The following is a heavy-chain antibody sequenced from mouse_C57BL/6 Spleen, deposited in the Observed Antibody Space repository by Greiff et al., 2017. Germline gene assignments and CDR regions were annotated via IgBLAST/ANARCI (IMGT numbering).Heavy chain of an antibody. CDR3: ARWNYYGPMDY. V-gene: IGHV1-54*01. CDR2: INPGSGST. D-gene: IGHD1-1*01. CDR1: GYAFTNYL. J-gene: IGHJ4*01. Sequence: VQLLQSGAELVRPGTSVKVSCTASGYAFTNYLIEWVKQRPGQGLEWLGVINPGSGSTNYTETVQGPATLTADKSSSTAYLQLSSLTSEDYAACFCARWNYYGPMDYWGQGTSVTVSS.